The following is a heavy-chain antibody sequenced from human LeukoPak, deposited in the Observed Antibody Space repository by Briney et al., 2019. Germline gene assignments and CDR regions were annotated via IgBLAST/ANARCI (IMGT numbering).Heavy chain of an antibody. D-gene: IGHD5-24*01. CDR3: ARGADEMATTDY. V-gene: IGHV4-34*01. CDR2: INHSGST. Sequence: SETLSLTCAVYGGSFSGYYWSWIRQPPGKGLEWIGEINHSGSTNYNPSLKSRVTISVDTSKNQFSLKLSSVTAADTAVYYCARGADEMATTDYWGQGTLVTFSS. CDR1: GGSFSGYY. J-gene: IGHJ4*02.